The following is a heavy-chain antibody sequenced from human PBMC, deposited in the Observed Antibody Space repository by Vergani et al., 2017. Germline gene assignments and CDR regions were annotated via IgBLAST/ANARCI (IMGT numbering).Heavy chain of an antibody. CDR3: ARDPRDGYNYKGLGFDY. J-gene: IGHJ4*02. Sequence: QVQLQESGPGLVKPSQTLSPTCTVSGGSISSGDYYWSRIRQPPGKGLEWIGYIYYSGSTYYNPSLKSRVTIAVDTSKNQFSLKLSPVTAADTAVYYCARDPRDGYNYKGLGFDYWGQGTLVTVSS. CDR1: GGSISSGDYY. D-gene: IGHD5-24*01. V-gene: IGHV4-30-4*08. CDR2: IYYSGST.